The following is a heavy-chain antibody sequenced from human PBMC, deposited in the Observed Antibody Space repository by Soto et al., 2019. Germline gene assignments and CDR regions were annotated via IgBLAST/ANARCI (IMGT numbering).Heavy chain of an antibody. CDR1: GFTFSSYG. Sequence: QVQLVESGGGVVQPGRSLRLSCAASGFTFSSYGMHWVRQAPGKGLEWVAVIWYDGSNKYYADSVKGRFTISRDNSKNTLYRQMNSLRAEDTAVYYCARDRGQGRGSGSYYPPHDAFDIWGQGTMVTVSS. J-gene: IGHJ3*02. CDR3: ARDRGQGRGSGSYYPPHDAFDI. CDR2: IWYDGSNK. D-gene: IGHD3-10*01. V-gene: IGHV3-33*01.